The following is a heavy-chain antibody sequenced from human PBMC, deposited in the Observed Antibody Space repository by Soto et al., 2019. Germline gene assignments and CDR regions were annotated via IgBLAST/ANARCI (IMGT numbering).Heavy chain of an antibody. D-gene: IGHD1-26*01. V-gene: IGHV3-43*01. CDR2: ISWDGADT. CDR1: GFPFDDYS. J-gene: IGHJ3*02. CDR3: AKFGWGGSYSESRASDI. Sequence: PVGSLRLSCAASGFPFDDYSMNWVRQVPGKGLEWVSLISWDGADTYYADSVKGRFTVSRDNSKNSLYLQMNSLTTEDTALYSRAKFGWGGSYSESRASDIWGQGTMVTVSS.